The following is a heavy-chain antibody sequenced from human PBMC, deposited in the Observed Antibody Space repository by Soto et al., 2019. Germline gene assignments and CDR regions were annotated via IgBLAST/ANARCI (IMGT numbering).Heavy chain of an antibody. V-gene: IGHV1-69*13. J-gene: IGHJ4*02. CDR3: ARVKRGRGDY. D-gene: IGHD1-26*01. CDR2: MIPIFGTA. CDR1: GFSFPRYD. Sequence: SAPVSCKTSGFSFPRYDINWVRQAPGQGLEWMGGMIPIFGTANYAQKFQGRVTITADESTSTAYMELSSLRSEDTAVYYCARVKRGRGDYWGQGTRVTVSA.